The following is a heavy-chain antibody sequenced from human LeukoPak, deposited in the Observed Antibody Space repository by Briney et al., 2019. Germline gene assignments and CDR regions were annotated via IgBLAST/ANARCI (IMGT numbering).Heavy chain of an antibody. CDR1: GFTFSSYG. J-gene: IGHJ4*02. CDR2: ISYDGGNK. D-gene: IGHD3-22*01. V-gene: IGHV3-30*18. Sequence: PGWCLRLSCAASGFTFSSYGMHWVRPAPGKGLEWVAVISYDGGNKYYADSVKGRFTISRDNSKNTLYLQMNNLRPEDTALYYCAKDLRGGYYYDNSGYFDFWGQGTLVTVPS. CDR3: AKDLRGGYYYDNSGYFDF.